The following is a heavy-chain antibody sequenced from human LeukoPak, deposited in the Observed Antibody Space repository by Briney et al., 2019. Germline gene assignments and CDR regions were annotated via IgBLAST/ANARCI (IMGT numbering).Heavy chain of an antibody. CDR3: AKHKYSSSWYSIRGSGRALYFDY. J-gene: IGHJ4*02. D-gene: IGHD6-13*01. V-gene: IGHV3-23*01. Sequence: PGGSLRLSCAASGFTFSSYAMSWVRQAPGKGLEWVSAISGSGGSTYYADSVKGRFTISRDNSKNTLYLQMNSLRAEDTAVYYCAKHKYSSSWYSIRGSGRALYFDYWGQGTLVTVSS. CDR2: ISGSGGST. CDR1: GFTFSSYA.